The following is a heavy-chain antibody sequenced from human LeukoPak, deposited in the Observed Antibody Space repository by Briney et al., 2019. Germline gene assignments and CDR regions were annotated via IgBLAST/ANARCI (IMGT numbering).Heavy chain of an antibody. CDR2: IYYSGST. V-gene: IGHV4-59*12. Sequence: PSETLSLTCIVSGGSISSYYWSWIRQPPGKGLEWIGYIYYSGSTYYNPSLKSRVTISVDTSKNQFSLKLSSVTAADTAVYYCARTARQLVERFSYWGQGTLVTVSS. CDR3: ARTARQLVERFSY. CDR1: GGSISSYY. D-gene: IGHD6-6*01. J-gene: IGHJ4*02.